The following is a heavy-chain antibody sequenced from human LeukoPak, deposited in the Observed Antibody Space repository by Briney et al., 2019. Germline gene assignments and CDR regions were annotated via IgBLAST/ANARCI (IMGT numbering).Heavy chain of an antibody. Sequence: ASVKVSCKASGYTFIDYYIHWVRQAPGQGLEWMAWINPCSGGTNYPQKFQGRVTMTRDTSISTVYMELSSLRSDDTAVYYCARAGMIVEPSAQNDHWGQGTLVTVSS. J-gene: IGHJ4*02. CDR1: GYTFIDYY. CDR2: INPCSGGT. V-gene: IGHV1-2*02. D-gene: IGHD3-22*01. CDR3: ARAGMIVEPSAQNDH.